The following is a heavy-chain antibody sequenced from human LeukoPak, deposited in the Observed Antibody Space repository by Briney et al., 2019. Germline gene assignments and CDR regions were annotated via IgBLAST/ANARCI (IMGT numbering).Heavy chain of an antibody. CDR1: GGTFSSYA. CDR3: ARDLAGPSRL. CDR2: IIPIFGTA. V-gene: IGHV1-69*05. Sequence: SVKVSCKAPGGTFSSYAISWVRQAPGQGLEWMGGIIPIFGTANYAQKFQGRVTITTDESTSTAYMELSSLRSEDTAVYYCARDLAGPSRLWGQGTLVTVSS. J-gene: IGHJ4*02.